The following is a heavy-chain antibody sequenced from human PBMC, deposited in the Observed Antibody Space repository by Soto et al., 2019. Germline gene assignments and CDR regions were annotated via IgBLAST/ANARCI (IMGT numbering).Heavy chain of an antibody. CDR2: IHHSGST. Sequence: SETLSLTCTAYGESFNGYYWSWIRQPPGKGLEWIGEIHHSGSTNYNPSLKSRVTFSIDTSKRQFSLKVRSVTAADTAVYYCARGKRGSSWYRGEEKYYYYGMDVWGQGTPVTSP. CDR1: GESFNGYY. CDR3: ARGKRGSSWYRGEEKYYYYGMDV. D-gene: IGHD6-13*01. V-gene: IGHV4-34*01. J-gene: IGHJ6*02.